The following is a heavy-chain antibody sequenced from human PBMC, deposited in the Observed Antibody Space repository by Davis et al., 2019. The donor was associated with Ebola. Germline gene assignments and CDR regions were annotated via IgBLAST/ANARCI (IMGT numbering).Heavy chain of an antibody. Sequence: PGGSLRLSCTASGFTFSNYAMSWVRQAPGKGLEWVSAISVSGGSTYYADSVTGRFTISRDNSKNTLYLQMNSLRAEDTAVYYCARSEIGYSSGWYHHFQHWGQGTLVTVSS. CDR2: ISVSGGST. CDR3: ARSEIGYSSGWYHHFQH. V-gene: IGHV3-23*01. J-gene: IGHJ1*01. D-gene: IGHD6-19*01. CDR1: GFTFSNYA.